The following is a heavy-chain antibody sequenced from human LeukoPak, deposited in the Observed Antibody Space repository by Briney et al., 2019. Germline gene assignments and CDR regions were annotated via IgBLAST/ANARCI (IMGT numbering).Heavy chain of an antibody. CDR3: ARVSGSYNDY. CDR1: GGSFSGYY. CDR2: INHSGST. Sequence: SETLSLTCAVYGGSFSGYYWSWIRQPPGKGLEWIGEINHSGSTNYNPSLKSRVTISVDTSKNQFSLKLSSVTAADTAVYYCARVSGSYNDYWGQGTLVTVSS. V-gene: IGHV4-34*01. D-gene: IGHD1-26*01. J-gene: IGHJ4*02.